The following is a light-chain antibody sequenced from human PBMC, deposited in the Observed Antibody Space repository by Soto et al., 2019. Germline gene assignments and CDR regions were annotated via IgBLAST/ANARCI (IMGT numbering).Light chain of an antibody. CDR2: GAS. CDR3: QQYDSPPRP. Sequence: EIVLTQSPGTLSLSPGERATLSCRASQSVNSNYLAWYPQKPGQGPRVLMYGASSRATGIPDRFSGSGSGTDVTLTISRLEPEDFAVYYCQQYDSPPRPFGKGTKVEIK. J-gene: IGKJ1*01. CDR1: QSVNSNY. V-gene: IGKV3-20*01.